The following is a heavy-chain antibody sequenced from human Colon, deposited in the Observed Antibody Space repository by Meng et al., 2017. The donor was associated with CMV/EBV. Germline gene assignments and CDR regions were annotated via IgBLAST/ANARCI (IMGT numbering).Heavy chain of an antibody. D-gene: IGHD2-2*01. CDR3: ARATKSSCWEVLDY. CDR1: GESFRGYF. CDR2: SFYTGST. J-gene: IGHJ4*01. V-gene: IGHV4-34*12. Sequence: QFEQWGARLLMPSETLSLTCAVYGESFRGYFWTWIRQPAGRGLVWIGASFYTGSTNYSPSLKSRVTISLDTYKNQFSLKLNSVTAADTAVYYCARATKSSCWEVLDYWGHGTLVTVSS.